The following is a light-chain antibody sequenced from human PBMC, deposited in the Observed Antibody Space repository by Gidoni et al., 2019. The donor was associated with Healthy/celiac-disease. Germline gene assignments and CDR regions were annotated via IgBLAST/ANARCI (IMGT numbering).Light chain of an antibody. CDR3: QSYDSTLSGSV. CDR1: SPNIGAGYD. CDR2: GNK. J-gene: IGLJ3*02. Sequence: QSVLTQPPSVSGAPGQRVTISCSGSSPNIGAGYDVHWYQQLPGTAPKPLIYGNKNRPSGVPDRFSGSKSATSASLAITGLQAEDEAVYHCQSYDSTLSGSVFGGGTKLTVL. V-gene: IGLV1-40*01.